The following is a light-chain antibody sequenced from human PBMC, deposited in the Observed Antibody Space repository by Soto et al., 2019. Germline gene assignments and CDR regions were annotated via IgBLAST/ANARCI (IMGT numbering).Light chain of an antibody. CDR2: EAS. V-gene: IGKV1-5*03. Sequence: DIQMTQSPSTLSASIGDRVTITCRASESIRTWLAWYQHKPGKAPKLLIYEASSLESGVPSRFSGSGSGTDFTLTISSLQPEDFATYYCQQSYSTPHTFGGGTKVDIK. CDR1: ESIRTW. J-gene: IGKJ4*01. CDR3: QQSYSTPHT.